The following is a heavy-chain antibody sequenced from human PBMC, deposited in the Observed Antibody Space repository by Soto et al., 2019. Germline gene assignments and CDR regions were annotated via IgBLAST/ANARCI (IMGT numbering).Heavy chain of an antibody. J-gene: IGHJ3*02. V-gene: IGHV4-31*03. CDR2: IYYSGST. CDR3: ARSAVTIGVGASDI. Sequence: QVQLQESGPGLVKPSQTLSLTCTVSGGFISSGGYYWSWIRQHPGKGLEWIGYIYYSGSTYYNPSLKSRVTISVDTSKNQFSLKLSSVTAADTAVYYCARSAVTIGVGASDIWGQGTMVTVSS. CDR1: GGFISSGGYY. D-gene: IGHD4-17*01.